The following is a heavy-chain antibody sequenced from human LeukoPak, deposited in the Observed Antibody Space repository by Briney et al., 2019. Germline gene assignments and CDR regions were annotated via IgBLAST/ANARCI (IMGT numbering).Heavy chain of an antibody. CDR3: TRISRVGVAVLNDY. V-gene: IGHV3-49*04. Sequence: GGSLTLSCTTSGFTFGDYPMSWVRQAPGKGLEWVGFIRSEANGGTADYDASVKGRFTISRDDTKSIAYLQMNSLETEDTAIYYCTRISRVGVAVLNDYWGQGTLVTVSS. D-gene: IGHD3-10*01. CDR1: GFTFGDYP. CDR2: IRSEANGGTA. J-gene: IGHJ4*02.